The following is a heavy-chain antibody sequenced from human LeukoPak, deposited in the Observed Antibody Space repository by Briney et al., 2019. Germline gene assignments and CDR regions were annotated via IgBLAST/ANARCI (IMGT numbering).Heavy chain of an antibody. V-gene: IGHV4-59*01. J-gene: IGHJ6*03. Sequence: SETLSLTCTVSGGSISSYYWSWIRQPPGKGLEWIGYIYYSGSTNYNPSLKSRVTISVDTSKNQFSLKLSSVTAADTAVYYCARGSSDVLRYFDWLPYYYYYYMDVWGKGTTVTVSS. D-gene: IGHD3-9*01. CDR1: GGSISSYY. CDR3: ARGSSDVLRYFDWLPYYYYYYMDV. CDR2: IYYSGST.